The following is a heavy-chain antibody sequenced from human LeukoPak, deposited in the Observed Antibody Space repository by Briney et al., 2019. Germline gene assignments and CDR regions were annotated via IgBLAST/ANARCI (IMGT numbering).Heavy chain of an antibody. CDR1: GFTFTSSA. CDR2: IVVGSGNT. D-gene: IGHD4-11*01. CDR3: ARGSNYGGNWFDP. V-gene: IGHV1-58*02. Sequence: SVKVSCKASGFTFTSSAMQWVRQARGQRLEWIGWIVVGSGNTNYAQKFQEKVTITRDVSTSTAYMELSSLRSEDTAVYYCARGSNYGGNWFDPWGQGTLVTVSS. J-gene: IGHJ5*02.